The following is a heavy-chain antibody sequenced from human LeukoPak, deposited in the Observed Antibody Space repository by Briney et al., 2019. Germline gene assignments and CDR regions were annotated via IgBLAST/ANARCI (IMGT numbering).Heavy chain of an antibody. CDR3: ARSYYYGMDV. J-gene: IGHJ6*02. CDR1: GGSISGYY. V-gene: IGHV4-59*08. CDR2: IYYSGST. Sequence: SETLSLTCTVSGGSISGYYWSWVRQPPGKGLEWIGYIYYSGSTNYNPSLKSRVTISVDTSKNQFSLKLSSVTAADTAVYYCARSYYYGMDVWGQGTTVTVSS.